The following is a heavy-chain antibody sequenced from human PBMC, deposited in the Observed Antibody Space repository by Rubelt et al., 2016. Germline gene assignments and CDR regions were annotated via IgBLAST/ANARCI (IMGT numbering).Heavy chain of an antibody. CDR1: GGTFSSYA. J-gene: IGHJ4*02. V-gene: IGHV1-69*09. Sequence: QVQLVQSGAEVKKPGSSVKVSCKASGGTFSSYAISWVRQAPGQGLEWMGRIIPILGIANYAQKFQGRVTITADKSTSTAYMELSSLRSEDTAVYYCATPKTRVGATSASPFDYWGQGTLVTVSS. CDR3: ATPKTRVGATSASPFDY. CDR2: IIPILGIA. D-gene: IGHD1-26*01.